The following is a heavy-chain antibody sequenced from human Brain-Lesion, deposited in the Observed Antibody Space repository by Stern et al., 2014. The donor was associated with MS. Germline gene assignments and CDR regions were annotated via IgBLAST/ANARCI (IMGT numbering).Heavy chain of an antibody. CDR1: GFTFGSCA. D-gene: IGHD2/OR15-2a*01. CDR3: AKDRQYLTYFFDH. Sequence: VPLVETGGGVVQPGRPLRLSCVASGFTFGSCAMHWVRQAPGKGLEWGAGVSYDGSNKYYADSVKGRFTISRDNSQNTLYMQMSSLRPEDTAVYYCAKDRQYLTYFFDHWGQGSLVTVSS. J-gene: IGHJ5*02. CDR2: VSYDGSNK. V-gene: IGHV3-30*18.